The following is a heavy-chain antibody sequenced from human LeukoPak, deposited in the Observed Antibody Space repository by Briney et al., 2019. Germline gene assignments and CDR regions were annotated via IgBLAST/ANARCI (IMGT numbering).Heavy chain of an antibody. CDR2: IVPIFGIP. D-gene: IGHD6-25*01. Sequence: SVKVSCKASGGTFSSYAISWVRQAPGQGLEWMGGIVPIFGIPDSAQKFQGGLTITADESTTTAYMELSSLRSDDTAIYYCGLSGNYYYYYMDVWGKGTTVTISS. V-gene: IGHV1-69*13. CDR1: GGTFSSYA. CDR3: GLSGNYYYYYMDV. J-gene: IGHJ6*03.